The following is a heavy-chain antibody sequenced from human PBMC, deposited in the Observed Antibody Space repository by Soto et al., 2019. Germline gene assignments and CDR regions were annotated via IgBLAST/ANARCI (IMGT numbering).Heavy chain of an antibody. CDR1: GFTFTRYS. J-gene: IGHJ4*02. CDR2: ISSTTNYI. CDR3: ARESEDLTSNFDY. V-gene: IGHV3-21*06. Sequence: GGSLRLSCAASGFTFTRYSMNWFRQAPGKGLEWVSSISSTTNYIYYGDSMKGRFTISRDNGKNSLYLEMHSLRAEDTAVYYCARESEDLTSNFDYWGQGTLVTVSS.